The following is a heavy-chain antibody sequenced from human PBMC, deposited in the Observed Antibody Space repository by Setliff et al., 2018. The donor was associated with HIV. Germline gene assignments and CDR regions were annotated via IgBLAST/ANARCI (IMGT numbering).Heavy chain of an antibody. CDR2: ISSSSSYI. D-gene: IGHD2-15*01. CDR1: GFDFNNYW. Sequence: GGSLRLSCAASGFDFNNYWMSWVRQGPGKGPEWVSSISSSSSYIYYADSVKGRFTISRDNAKNSLYLEMNSLRAEETAVYYCARDLRSSHGSPNYFDYWGRGALVTVSS. J-gene: IGHJ4*02. V-gene: IGHV3-21*01. CDR3: ARDLRSSHGSPNYFDY.